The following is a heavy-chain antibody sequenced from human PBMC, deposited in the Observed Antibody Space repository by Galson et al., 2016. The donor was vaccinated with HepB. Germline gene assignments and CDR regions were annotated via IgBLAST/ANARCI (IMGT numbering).Heavy chain of an antibody. CDR2: IDWDDDK. Sequence: PALVKPPQTLTLTCTFSGFSLRTRGMCVTWIRQPPGKALEWLALIDWDDDKYYSTALKTRLTISKDTSKKQVVLTMTNMDPVDTATYYCARLLSPTQYSSGWGYLGYWGQGTLVTVSS. D-gene: IGHD6-19*01. CDR3: ARLLSPTQYSSGWGYLGY. V-gene: IGHV2-70*01. CDR1: GFSLRTRGMC. J-gene: IGHJ4*02.